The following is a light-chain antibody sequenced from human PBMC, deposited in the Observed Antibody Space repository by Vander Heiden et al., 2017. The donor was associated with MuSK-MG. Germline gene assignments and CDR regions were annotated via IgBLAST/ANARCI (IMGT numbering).Light chain of an antibody. V-gene: IGLV3-1*01. CDR3: QAWDSSTGI. CDR2: QDN. J-gene: IGLJ2*01. CDR1: KLEDKY. Sequence: SYELTQPPSVFVSPGQTARITCSGDKLEDKYVSWYQQKAGRSPVLFIFQDNKRPSGIPERFSGSNSGNTATLTISGTQAMDEADYYCQAWDSSTGIFGGGTKLKVL.